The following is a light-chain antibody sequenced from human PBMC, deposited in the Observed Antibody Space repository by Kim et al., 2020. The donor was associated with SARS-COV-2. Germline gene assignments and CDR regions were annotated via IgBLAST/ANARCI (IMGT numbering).Light chain of an antibody. J-gene: IGKJ5*01. Sequence: EIVMTQSPATLSVSPGERVTLSCRASQNINNKLVWYQQIPGQAPRLLMSGPSTRATDVPARFSGSGSGTEFSLTISSLQSEDFAVYYCQQYNSWSPITFGQGTRLEIK. CDR2: GPS. CDR1: QNINNK. CDR3: QQYNSWSPIT. V-gene: IGKV3-15*01.